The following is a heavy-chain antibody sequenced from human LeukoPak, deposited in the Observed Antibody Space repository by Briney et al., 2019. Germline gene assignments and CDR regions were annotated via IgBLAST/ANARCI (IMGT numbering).Heavy chain of an antibody. D-gene: IGHD3-22*01. CDR3: AKDLGGGYDSSGSDPY. Sequence: GRSLRLSCAASGFTFSSYGMHWVRQAPGKGLEWVAVISYDGSNKYYADSVKGRFTISRDNSKNTLYLQMNSLRAEDTALYYCAKDLGGGYDSSGSDPYWGQGTLVTVSS. CDR2: ISYDGSNK. J-gene: IGHJ4*02. V-gene: IGHV3-30*18. CDR1: GFTFSSYG.